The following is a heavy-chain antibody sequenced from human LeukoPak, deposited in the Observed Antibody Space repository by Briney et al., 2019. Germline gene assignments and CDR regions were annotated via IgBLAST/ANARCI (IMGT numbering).Heavy chain of an antibody. V-gene: IGHV4-59*12. CDR2: IYYSGST. Sequence: SETLSLTCTVSGGSISSYYWSWIRQPPGKGLEWIGYIYYSGSTNYNPSLKSRVTISVDTPKNQFSLKLSSVTAADTAVYYCARARGVGATTRVFDYWGQGTLVTVSS. D-gene: IGHD1-26*01. CDR3: ARARGVGATTRVFDY. J-gene: IGHJ4*02. CDR1: GGSISSYY.